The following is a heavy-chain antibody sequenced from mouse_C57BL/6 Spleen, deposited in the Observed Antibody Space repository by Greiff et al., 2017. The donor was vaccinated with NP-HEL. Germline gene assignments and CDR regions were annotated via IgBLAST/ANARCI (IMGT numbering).Heavy chain of an antibody. CDR3: VRQGLRTPGVYAMDY. Sequence: EVKLVESGGGLVQPKGSLKLSCAASGFSFNTYAMNWVRQAPGKGLEWVARIRSKSNNYATYYADSVKDRFTISRDDSESMLYLQMNNLKTEDTAMYYCVRQGLRTPGVYAMDYWGQGTSVTVSS. J-gene: IGHJ4*01. CDR2: IRSKSNNYAT. CDR1: GFSFNTYA. D-gene: IGHD1-1*01. V-gene: IGHV10-1*01.